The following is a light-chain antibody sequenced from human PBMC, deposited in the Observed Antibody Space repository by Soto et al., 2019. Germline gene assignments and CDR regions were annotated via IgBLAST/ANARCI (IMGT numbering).Light chain of an antibody. CDR2: KVS. Sequence: QSVLTQPASVSGSPGQSINISCTGTSSDVGGYNYVSWYQQHPGKAPKLMINKVSNRPSGVSNRFSGSKSGNTASLTISGLLAEDEADYFCTSSTTDSLYVFGTGTQVTVL. CDR3: TSSTTDSLYV. V-gene: IGLV2-14*01. J-gene: IGLJ1*01. CDR1: SSDVGGYNY.